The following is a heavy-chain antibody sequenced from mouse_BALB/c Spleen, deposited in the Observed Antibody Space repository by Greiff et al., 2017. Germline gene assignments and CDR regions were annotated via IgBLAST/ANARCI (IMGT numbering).Heavy chain of an antibody. CDR1: GFTFSSFG. CDR2: ISSGSSTI. Sequence: EVQRVESGGGLVQPGGSRKLSCAASGFTFSSFGMHWVRQAPEKLLEWVAYISSGSSTIYYADTVKGRFTISRDNPKNTLFLQMTSLRSEDTAMYYCARSGPYGSSYYYAMDYWGQGTSVTVSS. CDR3: ARSGPYGSSYYYAMDY. V-gene: IGHV5-17*02. J-gene: IGHJ4*01. D-gene: IGHD1-1*01.